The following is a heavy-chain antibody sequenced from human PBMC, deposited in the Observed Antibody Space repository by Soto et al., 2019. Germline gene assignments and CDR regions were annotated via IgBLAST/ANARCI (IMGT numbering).Heavy chain of an antibody. CDR1: VFTFSTYA. V-gene: IGHV3-23*01. Sequence: GGALLLSCVASVFTFSTYAMSWVRQAPGKGLDWVSAISGSGGSTYYADSVKGRFTISRDNSKNTLYLQMNSLRAEDTAVYYCAKDIVATRYYFDYWGQGTMVTVSS. J-gene: IGHJ4*02. CDR2: ISGSGGST. D-gene: IGHD5-12*01. CDR3: AKDIVATRYYFDY.